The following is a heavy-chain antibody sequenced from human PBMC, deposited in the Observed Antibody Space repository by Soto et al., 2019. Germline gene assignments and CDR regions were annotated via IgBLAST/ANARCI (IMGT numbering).Heavy chain of an antibody. J-gene: IGHJ5*02. CDR1: GGTFSSYA. V-gene: IGHV1-69*01. CDR3: ARDLQIFGKLSSWYGGWFDP. Sequence: QVQLVQSGAEVKKPGSSVKVSCKASGGTFSSYAISWVRQAPGQGLEWMGGIIPIFGTANYAQKFQGRVRITPDESTSTAYMELSSLRSEDTAVYYCARDLQIFGKLSSWYGGWFDPWGQGTLVTVSS. D-gene: IGHD6-13*01. CDR2: IIPIFGTA.